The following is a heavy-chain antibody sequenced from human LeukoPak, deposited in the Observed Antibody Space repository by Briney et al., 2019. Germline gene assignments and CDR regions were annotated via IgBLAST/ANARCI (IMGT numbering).Heavy chain of an antibody. CDR1: GYTFTSYA. V-gene: IGHV1-3*01. CDR3: ARELRYYGSGSYSFGY. D-gene: IGHD3-10*01. Sequence: VASVKVSCKASGYTFTSYAMHWVRQAPGQRLEWMGWINAGNGNTKYSQKFQGRVTITRDTSASTAYMELSSLRSEGTAVYYCARELRYYGSGSYSFGYWGQGTLVTVSS. J-gene: IGHJ4*02. CDR2: INAGNGNT.